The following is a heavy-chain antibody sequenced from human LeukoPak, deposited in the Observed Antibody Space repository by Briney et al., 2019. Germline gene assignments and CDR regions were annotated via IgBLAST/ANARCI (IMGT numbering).Heavy chain of an antibody. CDR3: ARGAPETYYPVAYFDY. J-gene: IGHJ4*02. Sequence: SVKVSCKASGGTFSSYAISWVRQAPGQGLEWMGGIIPIFGTANYAQKFQGRVTITADESTSTAYMELSSLRSEDTAVYYCARGAPETYYPVAYFDYWGQGTLVTVSS. CDR1: GGTFSSYA. V-gene: IGHV1-69*13. CDR2: IIPIFGTA. D-gene: IGHD3-10*01.